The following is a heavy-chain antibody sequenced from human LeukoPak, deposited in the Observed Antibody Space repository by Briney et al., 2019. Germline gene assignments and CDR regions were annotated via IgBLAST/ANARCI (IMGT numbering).Heavy chain of an antibody. J-gene: IGHJ4*02. CDR1: GFTFRDYW. V-gene: IGHV3-7*01. D-gene: IGHD2-21*01. Sequence: GGSLRLSCAASGFTFRDYWMSWVRQAPGKGLEWVADIKQDGSEKYYLDSVKGRFTISRDNAKNSLYLQMNSLRAEDTAVYYCARDGDCLIFPTDSWGQGTLVIVSS. CDR2: IKQDGSEK. CDR3: ARDGDCLIFPTDS.